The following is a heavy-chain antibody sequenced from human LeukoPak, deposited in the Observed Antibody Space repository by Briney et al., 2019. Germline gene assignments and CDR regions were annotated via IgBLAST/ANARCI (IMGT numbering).Heavy chain of an antibody. D-gene: IGHD3-22*01. CDR1: GGSISSYY. J-gene: IGHJ4*02. Sequence: PSETLSLTCTVSGGSISSYYWSWIRQPPGEGLEWIGYIYYSGSTNYNPSLKSRVTISVDTSKNQFSLKLSSVTAADTAVYYCAREPPAPGAYSSGYIDYWGQGTLVTVSS. CDR2: IYYSGST. CDR3: AREPPAPGAYSSGYIDY. V-gene: IGHV4-59*01.